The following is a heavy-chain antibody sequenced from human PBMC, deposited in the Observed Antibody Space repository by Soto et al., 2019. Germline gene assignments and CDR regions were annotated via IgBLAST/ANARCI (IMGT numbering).Heavy chain of an antibody. J-gene: IGHJ6*02. CDR3: AKDGIILLRGNSYRHYYGMDV. CDR2: IDRSGAIT. D-gene: IGHD3-10*01. V-gene: IGHV3-23*01. Sequence: GGSLRLSCISSGFTFSDYAMGWVRQAPGKGLQWVSGIDRSGAITYHEGSVKGRFTISRDNSKNTVYLQMNSLRAEDTAIYYCAKDGIILLRGNSYRHYYGMDVWGQGTTVTVSS. CDR1: GFTFSDYA.